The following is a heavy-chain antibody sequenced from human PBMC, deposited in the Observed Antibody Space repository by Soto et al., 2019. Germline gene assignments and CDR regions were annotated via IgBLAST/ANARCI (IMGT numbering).Heavy chain of an antibody. CDR3: ARESVRQQLAYYFDY. V-gene: IGHV6-1*01. Sequence: SQTLSLTCAISGDSVSSNSAAWNWIRQSPSRGLEWLGRTYYRSKWYNDYAVSVKSRITINPDTSKNQFSLQLNSVTPEDTAAYYCARESVRQQLAYYFDYWAQGTLVTVS. D-gene: IGHD6-13*01. CDR1: GDSVSSNSAA. J-gene: IGHJ4*02. CDR2: TYYRSKWYN.